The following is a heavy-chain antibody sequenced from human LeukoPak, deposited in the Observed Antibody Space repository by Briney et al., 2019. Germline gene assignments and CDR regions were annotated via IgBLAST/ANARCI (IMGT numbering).Heavy chain of an antibody. CDR1: GFTFSTYS. D-gene: IGHD3-22*01. CDR3: ARDSPSVYYRSGAFDI. J-gene: IGHJ3*02. Sequence: GGALRLSCAAPGFTFSTYSMNWVRQAPGEGVEGVLYISFSSTTIYYADSVKGRFTISRDNDKNSLYLQMNTLRAEDTAVYYCARDSPSVYYRSGAFDIWGQGTMVTVSS. CDR2: ISFSSTTI. V-gene: IGHV3-48*01.